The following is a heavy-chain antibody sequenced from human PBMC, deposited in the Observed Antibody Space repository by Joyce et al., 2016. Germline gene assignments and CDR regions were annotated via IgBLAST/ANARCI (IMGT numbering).Heavy chain of an antibody. V-gene: IGHV3-21*01. CDR3: ARGGISYYYAMDV. CDR1: GSTFSSSS. CDR2: ISATSYYI. J-gene: IGHJ6*02. Sequence: QLVESGGGVVKAGGSLRLSWAASGSTFSSSSMSWFRQAPGKGLEWVAAISATSYYIFHAETVRGRFTVSRDNAKKTLYLQMNSLRAEDSAVFYCARGGISYYYAMDVWGQGTTVTVSS. D-gene: IGHD3-16*01.